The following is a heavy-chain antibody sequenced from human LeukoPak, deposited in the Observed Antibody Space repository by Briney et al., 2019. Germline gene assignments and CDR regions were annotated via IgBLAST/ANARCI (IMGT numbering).Heavy chain of an antibody. CDR2: ISYDGSNK. V-gene: IGHV3-30*18. Sequence: PGGSLRLSCAASGFTFSSYGMHWVRQAAGKGLEWVAVISYDGSNKYYADSVKGRFTISRDNSKNTLYLQMNSLRAEDTAVYYCAKLSGSPAAPLDYWGQGTLVTVSS. CDR1: GFTFSSYG. D-gene: IGHD5-12*01. CDR3: AKLSGSPAAPLDY. J-gene: IGHJ4*02.